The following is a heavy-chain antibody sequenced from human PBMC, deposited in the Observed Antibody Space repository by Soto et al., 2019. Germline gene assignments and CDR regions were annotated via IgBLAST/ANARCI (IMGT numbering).Heavy chain of an antibody. CDR3: AREGFVLVPTTVNSDDYYYAMDV. J-gene: IGHJ6*02. CDR2: IIPIFGTA. D-gene: IGHD2-2*01. Sequence: SVKVSCKASGGTFSSYAISWVRQAPGQGLEWMGGIIPIFGTANYAQKFQGRVTITADESTSTAYMELSSLRSEDTAVYYCAREGFVLVPTTVNSDDYYYAMDVWGQGTTVSVT. CDR1: GGTFSSYA. V-gene: IGHV1-69*13.